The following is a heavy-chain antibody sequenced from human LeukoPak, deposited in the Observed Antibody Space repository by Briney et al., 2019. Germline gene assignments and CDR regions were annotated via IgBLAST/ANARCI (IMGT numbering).Heavy chain of an antibody. CDR2: IIPLFGTA. Sequence: GASVKVSCKASGGSFSSYAINWVRQAPGQGLEWMGGIIPLFGTANYAQKFQDRVTITAVESMSTVYMELSSLRSEDTAVYYCARGWLAGTTVVTPYNYWGQGTLVTVSS. CDR3: ARGWLAGTTVVTPYNY. D-gene: IGHD4-23*01. CDR1: GGSFSSYA. V-gene: IGHV1-69*13. J-gene: IGHJ4*02.